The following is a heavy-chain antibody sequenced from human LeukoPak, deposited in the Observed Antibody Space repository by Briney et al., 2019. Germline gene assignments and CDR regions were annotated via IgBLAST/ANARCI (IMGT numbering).Heavy chain of an antibody. CDR2: IYSGGST. V-gene: IGHV4-61*02. Sequence: SETLSLTCTVSGASMSSDGYYWNWIRQPAGKGLEWIGRIYSGGSTNYNPSLKSRVTLSVDTSKNRLSLKLSYVTAADTAVYYCASAGHCANGVCRNWFGPWGQGILVTVSS. D-gene: IGHD2-8*01. J-gene: IGHJ5*02. CDR3: ASAGHCANGVCRNWFGP. CDR1: GASMSSDGYY.